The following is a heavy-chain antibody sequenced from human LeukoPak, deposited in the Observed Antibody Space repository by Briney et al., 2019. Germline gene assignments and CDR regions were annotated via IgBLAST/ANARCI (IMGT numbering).Heavy chain of an antibody. CDR2: ISSSGTTI. Sequence: GGSLRLSCAASGFIFSSYEMNWVRQAPGRGLEWVSYISSSGTTIYYSDSVKGRFTISRDNAKNSLYLQMSSLRAEDTAVYYCARGYYFDYWGQGTLATVSS. V-gene: IGHV3-48*03. CDR1: GFIFSSYE. J-gene: IGHJ4*02. CDR3: ARGYYFDY.